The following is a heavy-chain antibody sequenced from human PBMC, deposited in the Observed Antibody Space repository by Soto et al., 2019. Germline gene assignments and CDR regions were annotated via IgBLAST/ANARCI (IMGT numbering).Heavy chain of an antibody. V-gene: IGHV1-69*01. Sequence: QVQLVQSGAEVKKPGSSVKVSCKSSGGTFSTYGFFWVRQAPGQGLEWMGGIIPIFGTTNYAQKFQDRVTITTVEYTSTVYMDLPSLTSEDKAVYYCASGGVRVFCSPPRIGPWGQGTLVTVSS. CDR1: GGTFSTYG. CDR2: IIPIFGTT. D-gene: IGHD3-10*01. CDR3: ASGGVRVFCSPPRIGP. J-gene: IGHJ5*02.